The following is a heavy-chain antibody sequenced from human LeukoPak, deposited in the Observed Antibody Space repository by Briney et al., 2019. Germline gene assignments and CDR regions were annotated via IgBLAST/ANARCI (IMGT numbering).Heavy chain of an antibody. Sequence: PGGSLRLSCAASGFTFSSYSMNWVRQAPGKGLEWVSSISSSSSYIYYADSVKGRFTISRDNAKNSLYLQMNSLRAEDTAVYYCARDWMGSGSLNDYWGQGTLVTVSS. CDR3: ARDWMGSGSLNDY. CDR2: ISSSSSYI. D-gene: IGHD3-22*01. V-gene: IGHV3-21*01. J-gene: IGHJ4*02. CDR1: GFTFSSYS.